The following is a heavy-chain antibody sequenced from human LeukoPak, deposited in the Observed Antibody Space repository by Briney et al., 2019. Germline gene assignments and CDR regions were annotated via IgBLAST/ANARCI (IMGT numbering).Heavy chain of an antibody. CDR1: GYTFTGYY. Sequence: ASVKVSCKASGYTFTGYYMHWVRQAPGQGLEWMGWINPNSGGTNYAQKFQGRVTMTRDTSISTAYMELSRLRSDDTAVYYCARGDYVDIVATNLCYWGQGTLVTVSS. V-gene: IGHV1-2*02. CDR3: ARGDYVDIVATNLCY. D-gene: IGHD5-12*01. CDR2: INPNSGGT. J-gene: IGHJ4*02.